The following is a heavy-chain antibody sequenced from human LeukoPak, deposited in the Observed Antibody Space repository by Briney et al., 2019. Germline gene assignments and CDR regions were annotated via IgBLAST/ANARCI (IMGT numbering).Heavy chain of an antibody. Sequence: GTSLRLSCDASGFSFDEYAMDWVRQAPGKGLKWVSYISSSSSYIYYAHSVKGRFTISRDNAKNSLYLQMNSLRAEDTAVYYCARGGSGGGEFLDSWGQGTLVTVSS. CDR3: ARGGSGGGEFLDS. D-gene: IGHD2-15*01. CDR1: GFSFDEYA. V-gene: IGHV3-21*01. CDR2: ISSSSSYI. J-gene: IGHJ4*02.